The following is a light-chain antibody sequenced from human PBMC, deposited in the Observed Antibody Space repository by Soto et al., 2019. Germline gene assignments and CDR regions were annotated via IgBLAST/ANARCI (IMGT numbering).Light chain of an antibody. CDR2: GNS. CDR1: SSNIGAAYD. Sequence: QSVLTQPPSVSGAPGQRVTISCTGSSSNIGAAYDVLWYQQLPGTAPKLLICGNSNRPSGVPDRFSGSKSGTSASLAITGLQAEDEADYYCQSYDSSLSGWVFGGGTKLTVL. CDR3: QSYDSSLSGWV. V-gene: IGLV1-40*01. J-gene: IGLJ3*02.